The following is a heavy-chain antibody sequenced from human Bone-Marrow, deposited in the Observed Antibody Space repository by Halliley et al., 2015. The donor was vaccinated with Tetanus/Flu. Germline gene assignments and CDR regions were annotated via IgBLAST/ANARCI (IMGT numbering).Heavy chain of an antibody. CDR3: ARHTSGGSDDAFQI. V-gene: IGHV5-51*01. D-gene: IGHD1-26*01. J-gene: IGHJ3*02. CDR2: VYPGESDA. CDR1: GYGFTNYW. Sequence: QLVQSGAELKKPGESLTISCKGFGYGFTNYWIAWVRQMPGKGLEWMGNVYPGESDARYSPSFQGQVTMSADKSTSTAYLQWRSLKASDTAMYYCARHTSGGSDDAFQIWGQGTMVTVSS.